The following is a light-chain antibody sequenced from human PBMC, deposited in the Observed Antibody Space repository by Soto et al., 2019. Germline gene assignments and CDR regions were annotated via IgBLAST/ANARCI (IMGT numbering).Light chain of an antibody. CDR2: GAS. Sequence: EIVLTQSPGTLSLSPGERATLSCRASQSVSSNYLAWYQQKPGQAPRLLIYGASSRATGIPDRFRGFGSGTDFTLTISKLEPEDVAVYFCQQYAGSPPWTFGQGTKVEIK. CDR1: QSVSSNY. CDR3: QQYAGSPPWT. J-gene: IGKJ1*01. V-gene: IGKV3-20*01.